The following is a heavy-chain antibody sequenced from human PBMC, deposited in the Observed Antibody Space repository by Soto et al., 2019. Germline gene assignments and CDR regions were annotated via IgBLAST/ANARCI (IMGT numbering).Heavy chain of an antibody. J-gene: IGHJ5*02. CDR3: ARVPGP. CDR2: IYHSGST. CDR1: GGSISSGGYS. D-gene: IGHD3-10*01. Sequence: NPSETLSLTCAVSGGSISSGGYSWSWIRQPPGKGLEWIGYIYHSGSTYYNPSLKSRVTISVDRSKNQFSLKLSSVTAADTAVYYCARVPGPWGQGTLVTASS. V-gene: IGHV4-30-2*01.